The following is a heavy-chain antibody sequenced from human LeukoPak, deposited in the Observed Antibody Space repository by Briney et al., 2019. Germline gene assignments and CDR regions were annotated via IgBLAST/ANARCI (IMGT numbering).Heavy chain of an antibody. CDR1: GYTFTGYY. V-gene: IGHV1-2*06. J-gene: IGHJ6*02. CDR3: VRDLGRSGSDV. CDR2: INPNSGGT. Sequence: ASVKVSCKASGYTFTGYYIHWVRQAPGQGLEWMGRINPNSGGTNYAQKFQGRVTMTRDTSISTAYMEQSRLRSDDTAVYYCVRDLGRSGSDVWGQGTTVTVSS. D-gene: IGHD6-25*01.